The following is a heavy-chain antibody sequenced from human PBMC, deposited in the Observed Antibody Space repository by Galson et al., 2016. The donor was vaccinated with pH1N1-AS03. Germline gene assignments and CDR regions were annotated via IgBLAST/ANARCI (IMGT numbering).Heavy chain of an antibody. Sequence: SLRLSCAASGFTFSSYSMNWVRQAPGKGLEWVSSISSSGNYKYYADPVKGRFTVSRDNAMNSLYLQMNSLRAEDTALYYCARSRSPDYYDSSTYRPDAFDIWGQGTMVTVSS. D-gene: IGHD3-22*01. V-gene: IGHV3-21*01. J-gene: IGHJ3*02. CDR1: GFTFSSYS. CDR3: ARSRSPDYYDSSTYRPDAFDI. CDR2: ISSSGNYK.